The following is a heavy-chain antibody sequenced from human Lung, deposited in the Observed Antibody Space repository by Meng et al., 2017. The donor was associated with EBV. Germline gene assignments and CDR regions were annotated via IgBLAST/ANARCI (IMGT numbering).Heavy chain of an antibody. CDR3: GTLKYTSGFYGPAY. CDR2: ISTNTGNP. D-gene: IGHD6-19*01. Sequence: QVQLVQSGSELKKPXXXXKXSXKASGYTFTRYPMNWVRQAPGQGLEWMGWISTNTGNPTYAQGFTGRFVFSVDTSVSTAYLQISSLKAEDTAVYYCGTLKYTSGFYGPAYWGQGALVTVSS. CDR1: GYTFTRYP. J-gene: IGHJ4*02. V-gene: IGHV7-4-1*02.